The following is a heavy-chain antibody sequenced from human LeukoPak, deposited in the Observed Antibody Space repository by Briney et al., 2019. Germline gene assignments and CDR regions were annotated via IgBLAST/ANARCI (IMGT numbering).Heavy chain of an antibody. V-gene: IGHV4-34*01. CDR3: ARGTYHFAWVHRSVGFGY. J-gene: IGHJ4*02. CDR1: GGSFSGYY. Sequence: SETLSLTCAVYGGSFSGYYWSWIRQPPGKGLEWIGEINHSGSTNYNPPLKSRVTISVDTSKNQFSLKLSSVTAADTAVYYCARGTYHFAWVHRSVGFGYWGQGTLVTVSS. D-gene: IGHD3-9*01. CDR2: INHSGST.